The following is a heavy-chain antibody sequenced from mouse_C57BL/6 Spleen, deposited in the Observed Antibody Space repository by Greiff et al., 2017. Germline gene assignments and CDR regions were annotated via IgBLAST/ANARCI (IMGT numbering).Heavy chain of an antibody. CDR2: IDPSDSYT. V-gene: IGHV1-59*01. CDR3: ARNYGSRTGPYAMDY. J-gene: IGHJ4*01. Sequence: QVQLQQPGAELVRPGTSVKLSCKASGYTFTSYWMHWVKQRPGQGLEWIGVIDPSDSYTNYNQKFKGKATLTVDTSSSTAYMQLSSLTSEDTAMYYCARNYGSRTGPYAMDYWGQGTSVTVSS. CDR1: GYTFTSYW. D-gene: IGHD1-1*01.